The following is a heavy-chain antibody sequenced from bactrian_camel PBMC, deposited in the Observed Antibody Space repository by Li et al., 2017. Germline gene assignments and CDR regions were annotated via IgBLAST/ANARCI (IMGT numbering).Heavy chain of an antibody. V-gene: IGHV3S31*01. CDR1: GFTFRTTD. D-gene: IGHD4*01. J-gene: IGHJ7*01. CDR2: IRNFAQNT. Sequence: VQLVESGGGLVQPGGSLTLSCAASGFTFRTTDMSWVRQAPGKGLEWVSSIRNFAQNTYYSDSVKGRFTISRDNAKNTLYLQMNSLKTEDTAVYYCATDRQYGMEYWGQGTQVTVS.